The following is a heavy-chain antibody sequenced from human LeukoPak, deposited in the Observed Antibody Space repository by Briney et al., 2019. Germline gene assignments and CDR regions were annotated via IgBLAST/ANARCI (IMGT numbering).Heavy chain of an antibody. CDR1: GGSISSSSYY. CDR3: ARPHGYSSGWFTY. CDR2: IYYSGST. V-gene: IGHV4-39*01. D-gene: IGHD6-19*01. J-gene: IGHJ4*02. Sequence: SETLSLTCTVSGGSISSSSYYWGWIRQPPGKGLEWIGSIYYSGSTYYNPSLKSRVTISVDTSKNQFSLRLSSVTAADTAVYYCARPHGYSSGWFTYWGQGTLVTVSS.